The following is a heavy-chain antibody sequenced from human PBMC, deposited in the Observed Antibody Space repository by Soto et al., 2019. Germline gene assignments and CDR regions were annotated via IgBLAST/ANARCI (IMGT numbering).Heavy chain of an antibody. J-gene: IGHJ6*02. D-gene: IGHD4-17*01. CDR2: ISGSGGST. Sequence: GGSLRLSCAASGFTFSSYAMSWVRQAPGKGLEWVSAISGSGGSTYYADSVKGRFTISRDNSKNTLYLQMNSLRAEDTAVYYCAKDSHPLCGDDPSLFYYGMDVWGQGTTVTVSS. V-gene: IGHV3-23*01. CDR1: GFTFSSYA. CDR3: AKDSHPLCGDDPSLFYYGMDV.